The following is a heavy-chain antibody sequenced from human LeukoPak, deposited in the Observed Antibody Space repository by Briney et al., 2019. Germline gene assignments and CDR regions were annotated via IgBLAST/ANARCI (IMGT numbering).Heavy chain of an antibody. Sequence: ASVKVSCKASGYTFTSYYMHWVRQAPGQGLEWMGIINPSCGSTSYAQKFQGRVTMTRDTSTSTVYMELSSLRSEDTAVYYCARVGVGATTRYYYYMDVWGKGTTVTVSS. CDR2: INPSCGST. J-gene: IGHJ6*03. V-gene: IGHV1-46*01. CDR3: ARVGVGATTRYYYYMDV. CDR1: GYTFTSYY. D-gene: IGHD1-26*01.